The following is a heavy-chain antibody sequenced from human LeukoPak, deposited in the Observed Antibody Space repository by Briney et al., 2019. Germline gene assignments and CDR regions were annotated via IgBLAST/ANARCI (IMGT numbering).Heavy chain of an antibody. J-gene: IGHJ4*02. CDR3: TRETSSRYFDY. V-gene: IGHV1-8*01. Sequence: ASVKVSCKASGYTFTSYDINWVRQATGQGLEWVGWMSPNSGNTGSAQKFQGRVTITRNTSISTAYMELSSLRSEDTAVYYCTRETSSRYFDYWGQGTLVTVSS. CDR2: MSPNSGNT. CDR1: GYTFTSYD.